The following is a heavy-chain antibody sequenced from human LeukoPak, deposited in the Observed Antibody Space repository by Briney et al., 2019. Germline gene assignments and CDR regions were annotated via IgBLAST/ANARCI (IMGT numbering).Heavy chain of an antibody. J-gene: IGHJ4*02. D-gene: IGHD3-22*01. V-gene: IGHV3-23*01. CDR2: ISGSDDST. Sequence: PGGSLRLSCATSGFSLNTHAMTWVRQAPGKGPEWVSSISGSDDSTYYADSMKGRFTISRDNSKKTLHLRMNSLRAEDSAVYYCAKGGDFDSASYYSHWGQGILVTVSS. CDR1: GFSLNTHA. CDR3: AKGGDFDSASYYSH.